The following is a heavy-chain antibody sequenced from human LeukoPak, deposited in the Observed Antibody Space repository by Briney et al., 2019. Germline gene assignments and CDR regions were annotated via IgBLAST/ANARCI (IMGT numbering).Heavy chain of an antibody. CDR3: AELGITMIGGV. V-gene: IGHV3-23*01. CDR1: GFIFSSYD. D-gene: IGHD3-10*02. CDR2: IRPSGDNT. J-gene: IGHJ6*04. Sequence: GGSLRLSCAASGFIFSSYDMTWVRQAPGRGLEWVSSIRPSGDNTYYGDSVKGRFTISRDNAKNSLYLQMNSLRAEDTAVYYCAELGITMIGGVWGKGTTVTISS.